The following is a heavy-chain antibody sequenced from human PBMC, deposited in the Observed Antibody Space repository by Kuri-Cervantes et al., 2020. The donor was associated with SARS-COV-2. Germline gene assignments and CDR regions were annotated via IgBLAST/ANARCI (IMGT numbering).Heavy chain of an antibody. J-gene: IGHJ3*02. V-gene: IGHV3-30*18. CDR3: AKEDGYCSSTSCPGGAFDI. D-gene: IGHD2-2*01. CDR1: GFTFSDYY. Sequence: GGSLRLSCAASGFTFSDYYMSWIRQAPGKGPEWVAVISYDGGNKYYADSVKGRFTISRDNSKNSLYLQMNSLRAEDTALYYCAKEDGYCSSTSCPGGAFDIWGQGTMVTVSS. CDR2: ISYDGGNK.